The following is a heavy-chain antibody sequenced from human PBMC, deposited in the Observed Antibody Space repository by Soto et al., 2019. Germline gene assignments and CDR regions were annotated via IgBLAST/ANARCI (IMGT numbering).Heavy chain of an antibody. CDR2: FDPEDGEP. J-gene: IGHJ5*02. V-gene: IGHV1-24*01. CDR1: GYTLPELP. CDR3: AAQPTYFDFWSDYPPWFDP. Sequence: ASVKVSCKVSGYTLPELPIHWVRQAPGKGLEWMGGFDPEDGEPIYAQKFQGRVTMTQDTSTDTAYMEMSSLTSEDTAVYYCAAQPTYFDFWSDYPPWFDPWGQGTLVTV. D-gene: IGHD3-3*01.